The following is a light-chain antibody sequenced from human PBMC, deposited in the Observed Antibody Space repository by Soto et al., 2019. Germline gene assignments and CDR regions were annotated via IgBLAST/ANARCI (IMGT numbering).Light chain of an antibody. V-gene: IGKV1-6*01. CDR2: AAS. CDR1: QGIRND. J-gene: IGKJ5*01. CDR3: LQYNEFPIT. Sequence: IQMTQSPSSLSASVGDRVTITCRASQGIRNDLAWCQQKTGRPPKILIYAASSLQSGVPSRFSGSGSGRDFTLPISRLQPEDFETYYCLQYNEFPITFGQGTRLDIK.